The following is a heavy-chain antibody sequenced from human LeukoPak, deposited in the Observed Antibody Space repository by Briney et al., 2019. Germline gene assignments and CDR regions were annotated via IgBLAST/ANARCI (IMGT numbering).Heavy chain of an antibody. CDR3: ARDQGIAVVVGGY. CDR1: GFTFSSYS. CDR2: ISSSSSYI. V-gene: IGHV3-21*01. D-gene: IGHD6-19*01. J-gene: IGHJ4*02. Sequence: GGSLRLSCAASGFTFSSYSTNWVRQAPGKGLEWVSSISSSSSYIYYADSVKGRFTISRDNAKNSLYLQMNSLRAEDTAVYYCARDQGIAVVVGGYWGQGTLVTVSS.